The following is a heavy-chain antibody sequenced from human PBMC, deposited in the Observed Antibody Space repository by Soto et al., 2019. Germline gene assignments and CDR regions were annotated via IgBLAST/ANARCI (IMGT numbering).Heavy chain of an antibody. D-gene: IGHD2-2*02. CDR3: AKSPNFYCSSPNCYKYYFDH. CDR1: GFTFNTYG. CDR2: ISYDGSEK. V-gene: IGHV3-30*18. J-gene: IGHJ4*02. Sequence: GGSLRLSCAASGFTFNTYGMHWVRQAPGKGLEWVAVISYDGSEKYYVDSVKGRFTISKDNSKNTLYLQMNSLRPEDTAVYYCAKSPNFYCSSPNCYKYYFDHWGQGTRVTVSS.